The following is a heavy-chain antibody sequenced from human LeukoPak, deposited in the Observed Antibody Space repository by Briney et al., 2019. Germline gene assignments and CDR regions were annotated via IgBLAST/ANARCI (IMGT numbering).Heavy chain of an antibody. Sequence: PGGSLRLSCAASGFTLSKYAMNWVRQAPGKGLEWVSGIDGSGGRPPSADSVKGRFTISRDISKNTLYLQMDSLRAEDTAACYCARGKDHDFWNPFDHWGQGTLVTVSS. V-gene: IGHV3-23*01. CDR2: IDGSGGRP. D-gene: IGHD3-3*01. J-gene: IGHJ4*02. CDR1: GFTLSKYA. CDR3: ARGKDHDFWNPFDH.